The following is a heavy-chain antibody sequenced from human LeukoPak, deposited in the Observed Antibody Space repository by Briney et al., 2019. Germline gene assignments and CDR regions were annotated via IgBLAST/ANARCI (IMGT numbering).Heavy chain of an antibody. Sequence: PGGSLRLSCAASGFTFSSYAMSWVRQAPGKGLEWVSVISGSGGSTYYADSVKGRFTISRDNSKNTLYLQMNSLRAEDTAVYYCARGHYYESSSYYPNWFDPWGQGTLVTVSS. D-gene: IGHD3-22*01. J-gene: IGHJ5*02. CDR3: ARGHYYESSSYYPNWFDP. V-gene: IGHV3-23*01. CDR2: ISGSGGST. CDR1: GFTFSSYA.